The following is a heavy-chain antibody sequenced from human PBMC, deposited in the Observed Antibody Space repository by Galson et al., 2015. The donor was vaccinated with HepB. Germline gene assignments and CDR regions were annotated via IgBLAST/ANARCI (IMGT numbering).Heavy chain of an antibody. CDR2: IFWDDDK. D-gene: IGHD6-6*01. J-gene: IGHJ5*02. Sequence: PALVKPTQTLTLTCSFSGFSLSTIGVGVGWIRQPPGKALEWLALIFWDDDKRYTPSLKTRLTITKDTSKDQVVLTMTNMDPVDTATYYCAHRDYSTSSVWFDPWGQGTLVIVSS. V-gene: IGHV2-5*02. CDR1: GFSLSTIGVG. CDR3: AHRDYSTSSVWFDP.